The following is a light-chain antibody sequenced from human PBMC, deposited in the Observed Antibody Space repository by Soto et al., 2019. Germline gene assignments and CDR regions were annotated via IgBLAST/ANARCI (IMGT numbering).Light chain of an antibody. CDR3: QYLKSFPLT. CDR2: AAS. V-gene: IGKV1-39*01. Sequence: DLPVTQSPSSLSASVGDRVTITCRTSQTLMNYLNWYQQKPGKAPKLLIYAASNLQSGVPSRFSGSGSGTDFTLTISNLQPEDVATYYCQYLKSFPLTFGGGTKVELK. CDR1: QTLMNY. J-gene: IGKJ4*01.